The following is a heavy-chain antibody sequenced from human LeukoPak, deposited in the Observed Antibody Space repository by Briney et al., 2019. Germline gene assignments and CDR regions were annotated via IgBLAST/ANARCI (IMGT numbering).Heavy chain of an antibody. CDR3: ARIGEMATIRGAFDI. D-gene: IGHD5-24*01. V-gene: IGHV1-46*01. Sequence: ASVKVSCKASGYTFTSYYMHWVRQAPGRGLEWMGIINPTGGSTSYAQKFQGRVTMTRDMSTSTVYMELSSLRSEDTAVYYCARIGEMATIRGAFDIWGQGTMVTVS. CDR2: INPTGGST. J-gene: IGHJ3*02. CDR1: GYTFTSYY.